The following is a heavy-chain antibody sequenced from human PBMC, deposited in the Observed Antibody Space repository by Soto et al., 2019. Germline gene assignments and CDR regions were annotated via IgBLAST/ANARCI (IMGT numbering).Heavy chain of an antibody. Sequence: QLQLQESGSGLVKPSQTLSLTCAVSGASISSYGYSWSWIRQPPGKALEWIGCIYNSGTTSYDPSLKGRGTMSEDRSKNQFSLNLGSVAAGGPAVYYCARGGGLPDCGGFCPPDYWGQGTLVTVSS. D-gene: IGHD2-21*01. V-gene: IGHV4-30-2*01. J-gene: IGHJ4*02. CDR3: ARGGGLPDCGGFCPPDY. CDR1: GASISSYGYS. CDR2: IYNSGTT.